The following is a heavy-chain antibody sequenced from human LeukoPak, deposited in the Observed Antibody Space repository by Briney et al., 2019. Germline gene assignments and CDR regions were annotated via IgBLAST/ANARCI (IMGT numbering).Heavy chain of an antibody. V-gene: IGHV3-21*01. Sequence: GSLRLSCAASGFTFSSYSMNWVRQAPGKGLEWVSSISSSSSYICYADSVKGRFTISRDNAKNSLYLQMNSLRAEDTAVYYCAIAYSSGWYGTWGQGTLVTVSS. D-gene: IGHD6-19*01. CDR3: AIAYSSGWYGT. CDR2: ISSSSSYI. J-gene: IGHJ4*02. CDR1: GFTFSSYS.